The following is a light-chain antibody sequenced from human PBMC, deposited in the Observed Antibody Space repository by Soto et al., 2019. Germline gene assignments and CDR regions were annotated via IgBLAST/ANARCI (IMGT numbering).Light chain of an antibody. CDR3: QQTYTFPRT. CDR1: QGISDN. V-gene: IGKV1-39*01. J-gene: IGKJ1*01. CDR2: TAS. Sequence: EIRMTQARCSWSASVGDTVTITCRASQGISDNLSWFQHKPGEAPKLLIYTASSLQGGVPLRFSGAGSRTDFSLTICGLQPEDSATYYCQQTYTFPRTFGQGTKVDIK.